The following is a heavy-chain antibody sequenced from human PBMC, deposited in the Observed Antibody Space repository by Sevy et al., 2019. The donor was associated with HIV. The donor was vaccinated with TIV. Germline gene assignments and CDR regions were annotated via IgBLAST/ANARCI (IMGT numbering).Heavy chain of an antibody. J-gene: IGHJ4*02. CDR2: IWSNGDNA. D-gene: IGHD1-26*01. CDR1: GFTFRTYA. V-gene: IGHV3-30-3*01. Sequence: GGSLRLSCAASGFTFRTYALHWVRQAPGRGLEWLALIWSNGDNAFYANSVRGRLTVSRDNSMNTLSLQMSSLTAEDTAVYYCARGPEWELTSFLSHWGQGTLVTVSS. CDR3: ARGPEWELTSFLSH.